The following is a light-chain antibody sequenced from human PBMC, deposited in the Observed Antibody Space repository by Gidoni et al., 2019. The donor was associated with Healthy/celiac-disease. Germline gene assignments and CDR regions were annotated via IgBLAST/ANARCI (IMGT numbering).Light chain of an antibody. CDR2: AAS. V-gene: IGKV1-9*01. CDR1: QGISSY. Sequence: DIQLTQSPSFLSASVGDRVTITCRASQGISSYLAWYQQKPGKAPKLLIYAASTLQSGVPSRFSGSGSGTEFTLTISSLQPEDFATYYCQQLNNCPLTFGGGTKVEIK. J-gene: IGKJ4*01. CDR3: QQLNNCPLT.